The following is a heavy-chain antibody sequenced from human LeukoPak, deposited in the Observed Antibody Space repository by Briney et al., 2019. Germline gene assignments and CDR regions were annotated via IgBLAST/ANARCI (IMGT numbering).Heavy chain of an antibody. CDR1: GGSFSGYY. D-gene: IGHD6-13*01. V-gene: IGHV4-34*01. CDR3: ARANSRTDAFDI. Sequence: PSETLSLTCAVYGGSFSGYYWSWIRQPPGKGLEWIGEINHSGSTNYNPSLKSRVTISVDTSKNQFSLKLSSVTAADTAVYYCARANSRTDAFDIWGQGTMVTVSS. J-gene: IGHJ3*02. CDR2: INHSGST.